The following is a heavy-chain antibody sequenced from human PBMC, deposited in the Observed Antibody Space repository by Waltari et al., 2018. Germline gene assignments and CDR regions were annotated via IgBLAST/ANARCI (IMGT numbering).Heavy chain of an antibody. CDR1: GDSVSSGPYF. J-gene: IGHJ5*02. CDR2: MFYSGTT. CDR3: ARDRSGTINSFDP. Sequence: QLQLQESGPRLVKPAETLSLTCTVSGDSVSSGPYFWAWIRQPPGKGLEWLGSMFYSGTTYHNSSLKSRVTISVDTSKNQVSLQVKSVTAADTAVYFCARDRSGTINSFDPWGRGTLVTVSS. D-gene: IGHD1-26*01. V-gene: IGHV4-39*07.